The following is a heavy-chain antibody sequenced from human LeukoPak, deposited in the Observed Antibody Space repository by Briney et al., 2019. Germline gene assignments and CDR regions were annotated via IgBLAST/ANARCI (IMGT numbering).Heavy chain of an antibody. D-gene: IGHD3-22*01. CDR1: GFTFSSYA. V-gene: IGHV3-23*01. Sequence: PGGSLRLSCAASGFTFSSYAMSWVRQAPGKGLEWVSAISGSGGSTYYADSVKGRFTISRDKSKNTLYLQMNSLRAEDTAVYYCANTPYYYDSSGYYPDYWGQGTLVTVSS. CDR2: ISGSGGST. CDR3: ANTPYYYDSSGYYPDY. J-gene: IGHJ4*02.